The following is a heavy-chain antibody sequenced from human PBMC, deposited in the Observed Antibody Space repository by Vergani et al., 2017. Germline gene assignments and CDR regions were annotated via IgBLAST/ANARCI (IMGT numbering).Heavy chain of an antibody. J-gene: IGHJ5*02. Sequence: QVQLVESGGGVVQPGRSLRLSCAASGFTFSSYAMHWVRQAPGKGLEWVAVISYDGSNKYYADSVKGRFTISRDNSKNTLYLQMNSLRAEDTAVYYCAREGAAAGPGWFDPWGQGTLVTVSS. CDR1: GFTFSSYA. V-gene: IGHV3-30-3*01. D-gene: IGHD6-13*01. CDR2: ISYDGSNK. CDR3: AREGAAAGPGWFDP.